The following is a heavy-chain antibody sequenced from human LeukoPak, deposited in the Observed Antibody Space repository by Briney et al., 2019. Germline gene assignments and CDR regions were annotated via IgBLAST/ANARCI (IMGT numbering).Heavy chain of an antibody. CDR2: TYYRSKRYN. CDR1: GDSVSSNSAA. D-gene: IGHD5-18*01. J-gene: IGHJ6*03. Sequence: SQTLSLTCAISGDSVSSNSAAWNWIRQSPSRGLEWLGRTYYRSKRYNDYAVSVKSRITINPDTSKNQFSLQLNSVTPEDTAVYYCARGVGYSYGFYYYYMDVWGKGTTVTVSS. V-gene: IGHV6-1*01. CDR3: ARGVGYSYGFYYYYMDV.